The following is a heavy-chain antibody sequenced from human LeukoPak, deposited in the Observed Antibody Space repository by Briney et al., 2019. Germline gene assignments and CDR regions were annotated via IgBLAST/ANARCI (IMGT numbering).Heavy chain of an antibody. CDR2: ISGSGGST. V-gene: IGHV3-23*01. CDR1: GFTFSSYA. CDR3: AKDGSHYYDSSGYSYYFDY. J-gene: IGHJ4*02. D-gene: IGHD3-22*01. Sequence: PGGSLRLSCAASGFTFSSYAMSWVRQAPGKRLEWVSAISGSGGSTYYADSVKGRFTISRDNSKNTLYLQMNSLRAEDTAVYYCAKDGSHYYDSSGYSYYFDYWGQGTLVTVSS.